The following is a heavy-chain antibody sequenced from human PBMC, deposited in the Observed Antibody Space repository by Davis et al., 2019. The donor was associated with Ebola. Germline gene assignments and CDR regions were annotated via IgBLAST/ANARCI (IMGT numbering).Heavy chain of an antibody. CDR3: ARKSEGRYTYGYEVRARWFDP. J-gene: IGHJ5*02. Sequence: PSETLSPTFALHGASSSGYYWSWIRQLPGKGLEWIGEINHSGSTNYNPSLKSRVTISVDTSKNQFSLKLSSVTAADTAVYYCARKSEGRYTYGYEVRARWFDPWGQGTLVTVSS. CDR2: INHSGST. CDR1: GASSSGYY. V-gene: IGHV4-34*01. D-gene: IGHD5-18*01.